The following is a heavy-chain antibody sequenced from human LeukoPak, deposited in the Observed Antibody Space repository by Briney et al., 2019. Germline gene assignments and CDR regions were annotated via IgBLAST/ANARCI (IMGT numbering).Heavy chain of an antibody. CDR1: GFTFSSYA. CDR2: ISGSGGGT. J-gene: IGHJ4*02. Sequence: GGSLRLSCAASGFTFSSYAMSWVRQASGKGLEWVSGISGSGGGTYYADSVKGRFTISRDNSKNTLYLQMNSLRAEDTAVYYCAKGHDYGDSWGQGTLVTVSS. CDR3: AKGHDYGDS. V-gene: IGHV3-23*01.